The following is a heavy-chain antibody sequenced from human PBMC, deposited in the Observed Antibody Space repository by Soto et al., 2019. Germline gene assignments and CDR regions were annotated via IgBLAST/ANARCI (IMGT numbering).Heavy chain of an antibody. CDR3: ARYSREAVAGYTLDN. Sequence: KPSETLSLTCTVSGGSISSNYWTWIRQPPGKGLEWIGYVYNSGSTNYNPSLKSRVTISEDTSKSQFSLKVNSMTAADTAVYYCARYSREAVAGYTLDNWGQGILVTVYS. J-gene: IGHJ4*02. V-gene: IGHV4-59*01. CDR2: VYNSGST. D-gene: IGHD6-13*01. CDR1: GGSISSNY.